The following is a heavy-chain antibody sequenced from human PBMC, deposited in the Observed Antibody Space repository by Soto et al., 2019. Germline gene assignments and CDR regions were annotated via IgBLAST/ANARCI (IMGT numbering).Heavy chain of an antibody. CDR2: IYPGDSDT. CDR1: GSSFTTDW. V-gene: IGHV5-51*01. J-gene: IGHJ6*02. CDR3: ARQDDPEPYYYYYRMDV. Sequence: GEYLKISCKGPGSSFTTDWIGWVRQMPWQVLEWMGIIYPGDSDTRYSPSSQGQVTISADKSISTAYLQWSSVKASDTAMYYCARQDDPEPYYYYYRMDVWAQATTVT.